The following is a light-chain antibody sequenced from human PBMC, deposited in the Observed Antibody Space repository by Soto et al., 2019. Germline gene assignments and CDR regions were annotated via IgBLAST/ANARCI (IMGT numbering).Light chain of an antibody. Sequence: GDRVTITCRASQSISSWLAWYQQKPGKAPKLLIYKASSLESGVPLRFSGSGSGTEFTLTITSLQPDDFATYYCQQYNSYRTFGQGTKVDIK. V-gene: IGKV1-5*03. CDR2: KAS. CDR3: QQYNSYRT. J-gene: IGKJ1*01. CDR1: QSISSW.